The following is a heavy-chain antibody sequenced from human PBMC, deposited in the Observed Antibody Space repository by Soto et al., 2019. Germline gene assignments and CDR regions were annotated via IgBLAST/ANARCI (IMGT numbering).Heavy chain of an antibody. CDR1: GGSFSGYY. Sequence: QVQLQQWGAGLLKPSETLSLTCAVYGGSFSGYYWSWIRQPPGKGLEWIGEINHSGSTNYNPSLKSRFTIPVDTSKNQFSLKLSSVTAADPAVYYCARGQGELLRLQYFPHWGQGTLVTVSS. CDR2: INHSGST. D-gene: IGHD1-26*01. J-gene: IGHJ1*01. CDR3: ARGQGELLRLQYFPH. V-gene: IGHV4-34*01.